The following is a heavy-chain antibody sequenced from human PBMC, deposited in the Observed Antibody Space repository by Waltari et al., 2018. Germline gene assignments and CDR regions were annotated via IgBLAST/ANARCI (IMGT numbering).Heavy chain of an antibody. Sequence: QLQLQESGPGLVKPSETLSLTCTCSGGPISSRSSFWGWIRQPPGKGLEWIGSIYYSGSTYYNPSLKSRVTISVDTSKNQFSLKLSSVTAADTAVYYCARLVSFNWFDPWGQGTLVTVSS. CDR3: ARLVSFNWFDP. CDR2: IYYSGST. V-gene: IGHV4-39*07. CDR1: GGPISSRSSF. D-gene: IGHD6-6*01. J-gene: IGHJ5*02.